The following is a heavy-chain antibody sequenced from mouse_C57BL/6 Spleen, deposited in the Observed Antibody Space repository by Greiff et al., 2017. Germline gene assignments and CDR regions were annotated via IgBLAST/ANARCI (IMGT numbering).Heavy chain of an antibody. Sequence: EVQLQQSGPELVKPGASVKMSCKASGYTFTDYNMHWVKQSHGKSLEWIGYINPNNGGTSYNQKFKGKATLTVNKSSSTAYVELRSLTSEDSAVYYCARSLYYDYDRGYFDYWGQGTTLTVSS. CDR2: INPNNGGT. CDR3: ARSLYYDYDRGYFDY. J-gene: IGHJ2*01. D-gene: IGHD2-4*01. CDR1: GYTFTDYN. V-gene: IGHV1-22*01.